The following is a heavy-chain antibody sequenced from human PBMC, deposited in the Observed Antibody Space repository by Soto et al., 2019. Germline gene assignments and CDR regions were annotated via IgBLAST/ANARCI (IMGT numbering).Heavy chain of an antibody. D-gene: IGHD6-13*01. Sequence: GGSLRLSCAASGFTFSSYSMNWVRQAPGKGLEWVSSISSSSSYIYYADSVKGRFTISRDNAKNSLYLQMNSLRAEDTAVYYCARDQAADYDYYYMDVWGKGTTVTVSS. CDR3: ARDQAADYDYYYMDV. CDR1: GFTFSSYS. V-gene: IGHV3-21*01. CDR2: ISSSSSYI. J-gene: IGHJ6*03.